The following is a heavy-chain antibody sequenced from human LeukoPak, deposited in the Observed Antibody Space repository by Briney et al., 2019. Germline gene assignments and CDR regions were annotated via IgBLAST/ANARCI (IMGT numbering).Heavy chain of an antibody. V-gene: IGHV3-30*03. Sequence: GGSLRLSCAASGFTFSSYGMHWVRQAPGKGLEWVAVISYDGSNKYYADSVKGRFTISRDNSKNTLYLQMNSLRAEDTAVYYCASTNVVAAAADFDYWGQGSLVTVSP. D-gene: IGHD2-15*01. CDR1: GFTFSSYG. CDR3: ASTNVVAAAADFDY. CDR2: ISYDGSNK. J-gene: IGHJ4*02.